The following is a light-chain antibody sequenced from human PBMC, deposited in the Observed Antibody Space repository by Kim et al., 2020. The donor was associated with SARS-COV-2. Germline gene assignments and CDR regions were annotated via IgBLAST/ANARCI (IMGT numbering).Light chain of an antibody. J-gene: IGKJ2*01. CDR3: QQYNDWPPYT. Sequence: EAVMTQYPATLSVSLGERATLSCRASQSVRSNVAWYQQKPGQAPRLLIYGTFTRATGVPARFSGSGSGTEFTLTISSLQSEDFAVYYCQQYNDWPPYTFGQGTKLGI. CDR2: GTF. V-gene: IGKV3-15*01. CDR1: QSVRSN.